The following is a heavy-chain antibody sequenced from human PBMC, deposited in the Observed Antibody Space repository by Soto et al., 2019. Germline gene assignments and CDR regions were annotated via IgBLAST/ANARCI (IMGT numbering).Heavy chain of an antibody. J-gene: IGHJ4*02. D-gene: IGHD1-1*01. CDR2: IWYDGSNK. Sequence: QVQLVESGGGVVQPGRSLRLSCAASGFTFSSYGMHWVRQAPGKGLEWVAVIWYDGSNKYYADSVKGRFTISRDNSKNTLYLHMNSLRAEDTAVYYCARGTGRNPLDYWGQGTLVTVSS. CDR1: GFTFSSYG. V-gene: IGHV3-33*01. CDR3: ARGTGRNPLDY.